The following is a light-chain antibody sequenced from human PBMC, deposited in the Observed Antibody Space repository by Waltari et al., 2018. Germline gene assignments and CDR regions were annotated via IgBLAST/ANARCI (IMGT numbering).Light chain of an antibody. CDR3: SSYTRSSTWV. CDR2: DVR. Sequence: SALTPPAAVAGSPAPPITIPCTGTRGDLGAYVYAPWYQQYPGKAPKLMIYDVRNRPLGVSNRFSGSKSGITASLSISGVQAEDEAYYYCSSYTRSSTWVFGGGTKLTVL. J-gene: IGLJ3*02. CDR1: RGDLGAYVY. V-gene: IGLV2-14*03.